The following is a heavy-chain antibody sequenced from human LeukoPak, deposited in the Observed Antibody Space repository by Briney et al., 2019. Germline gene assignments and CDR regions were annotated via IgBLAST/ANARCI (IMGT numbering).Heavy chain of an antibody. Sequence: SETLSLPCTVSGGSISSSSYYWGWIRPPPGKGLEWIGSIYYSGSTYYNPSLKSRVTISVDTSKNQFSLKLSSVTTADTAVYYCARQTEQWLVLVYWGQGTLVTVSS. J-gene: IGHJ4*02. CDR2: IYYSGST. CDR3: ARQTEQWLVLVY. V-gene: IGHV4-39*01. D-gene: IGHD6-19*01. CDR1: GGSISSSSYY.